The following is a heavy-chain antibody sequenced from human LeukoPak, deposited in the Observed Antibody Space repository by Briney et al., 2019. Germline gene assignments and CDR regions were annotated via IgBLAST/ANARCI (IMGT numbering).Heavy chain of an antibody. CDR2: IYYSGST. Sequence: SETLSLTCTVSGGSISSYFWSWIRQPPGKGLEWIGYIYYSGSTNYNPSLKSRVTISVDTSKNQFSLKLSSVTAADTAVYYCARDVFYYYYMDVWGKGTTVTVSS. J-gene: IGHJ6*03. V-gene: IGHV4-59*12. CDR3: ARDVFYYYYMDV. D-gene: IGHD2-8*01. CDR1: GGSISSYF.